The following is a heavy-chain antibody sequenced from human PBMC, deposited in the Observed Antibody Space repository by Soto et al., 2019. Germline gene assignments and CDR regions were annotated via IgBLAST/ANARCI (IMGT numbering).Heavy chain of an antibody. CDR1: GYTFTGYY. J-gene: IGHJ6*03. D-gene: IGHD3-10*01. CDR2: INPNSGGT. CDR3: ARDRQYYYGSGSSYYYMDV. V-gene: IGHV1-2*04. Sequence: PSVKVSCKASGYTFTGYYMHWVRQAPGQGLEWMGWINPNSGGTNYAQKFQGWVTMTRDTSISTAYMELSRLRSDDTAVYYCARDRQYYYGSGSSYYYMDVWGKGTTVTVSS.